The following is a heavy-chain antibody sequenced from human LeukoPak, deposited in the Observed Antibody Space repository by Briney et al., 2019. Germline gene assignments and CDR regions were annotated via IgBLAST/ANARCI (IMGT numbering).Heavy chain of an antibody. CDR2: ISGSGGST. D-gene: IGHD3-22*01. Sequence: GGSLRLSCAASGFTFSSCAMSWVRQAPGKGLKGVSAISGSGGSTYYADSVKGRFTISRDNSKNTLYLQMNSLRAEDTAVYYCAKDPIYDSHDYWGQGTLVTVSS. CDR3: AKDPIYDSHDY. V-gene: IGHV3-23*01. CDR1: GFTFSSCA. J-gene: IGHJ4*02.